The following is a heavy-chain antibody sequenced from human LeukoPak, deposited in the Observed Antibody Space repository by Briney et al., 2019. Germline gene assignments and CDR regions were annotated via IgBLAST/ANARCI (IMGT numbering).Heavy chain of an antibody. D-gene: IGHD4-17*01. CDR3: ARDPTVTTSFFDY. Sequence: PGGSLRLSCAASGITFSTYSMNWVRQAPGKGLEWVSSISSNSNYIYYADSVKGRFTISRDNAKNSLYLQMNSLRAEDTAMYYCARDPTVTTSFFDYWGQGTLVTVSS. V-gene: IGHV3-21*01. CDR2: ISSNSNYI. CDR1: GITFSTYS. J-gene: IGHJ4*02.